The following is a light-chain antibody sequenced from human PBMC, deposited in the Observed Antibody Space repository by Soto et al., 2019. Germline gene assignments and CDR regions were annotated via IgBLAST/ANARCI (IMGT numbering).Light chain of an antibody. CDR1: QSVLYSSNNKNY. Sequence: DIVMTQSPDSLAVSLGERATINCKSSQSVLYSSNNKNYLAWYQQKPGQPPKLLIYWASTRESGVPDRFSGSGSGTDFTLTISRLQAEDVAVYYCQQYYSTPPEVTFGGGTKVEIK. CDR3: QQYYSTPPEVT. J-gene: IGKJ4*01. CDR2: WAS. V-gene: IGKV4-1*01.